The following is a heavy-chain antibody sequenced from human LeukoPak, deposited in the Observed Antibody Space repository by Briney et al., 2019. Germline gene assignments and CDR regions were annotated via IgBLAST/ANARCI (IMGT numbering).Heavy chain of an antibody. CDR1: GGSISSYY. CDR2: IYTSGST. Sequence: SETLSLTCTVSGGSISSYYWSWIRQPAGKGLEWIGRIYTSGSTNYNHSLKSRVTMSLDTSRNQFSLNLNSVTAADTAVYYCAKSNGYGLVDIWGQGTMVTVSS. CDR3: AKSNGYGLVDI. V-gene: IGHV4-4*07. D-gene: IGHD3-10*01. J-gene: IGHJ3*02.